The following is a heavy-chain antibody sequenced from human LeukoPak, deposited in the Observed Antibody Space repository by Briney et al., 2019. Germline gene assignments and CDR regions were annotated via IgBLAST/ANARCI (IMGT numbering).Heavy chain of an antibody. CDR1: GGSFSGYY. CDR3: ARGSSPMTTADY. Sequence: TSETLSLTCAVYGGSFSGYYWSWIRQPPGKGLDWIGETNHSGSTNYNPSLKSRVTISVDTSKNQFSLKLSSVTAADTAVYYCARGSSPMTTADYWGQGTLVTVSS. D-gene: IGHD4-17*01. V-gene: IGHV4-34*01. CDR2: TNHSGST. J-gene: IGHJ4*02.